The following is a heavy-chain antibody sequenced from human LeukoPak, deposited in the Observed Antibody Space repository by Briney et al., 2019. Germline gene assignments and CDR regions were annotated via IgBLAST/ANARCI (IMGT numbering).Heavy chain of an antibody. V-gene: IGHV3-23*01. CDR2: IRGSGGST. CDR3: AKEALAFGGVIVDY. D-gene: IGHD3-16*02. Sequence: PGGSLRLSCAASGFTFSSYAMSWVRRAPGKGLEWVSAIRGSGGSTYYADSVKGRFTISRDNSKNTLYLQMNSLRAEDTAVYYCAKEALAFGGVIVDYWGQGTLVTVSS. CDR1: GFTFSSYA. J-gene: IGHJ4*02.